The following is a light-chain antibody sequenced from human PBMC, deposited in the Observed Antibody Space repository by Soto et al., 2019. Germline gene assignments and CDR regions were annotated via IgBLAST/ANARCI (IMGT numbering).Light chain of an antibody. CDR2: AAS. J-gene: IGKJ3*01. V-gene: IGKV1-39*01. Sequence: DIPMTQSPSSLSASVGDRVTITCRASQSISTYLNWYQQKPGKAPKLLIYAASSLQSGVPSRFTGSRSGTDFPLTISSLQPEDFATYYCQQSYTTPFAFGPGTKVDTK. CDR1: QSISTY. CDR3: QQSYTTPFA.